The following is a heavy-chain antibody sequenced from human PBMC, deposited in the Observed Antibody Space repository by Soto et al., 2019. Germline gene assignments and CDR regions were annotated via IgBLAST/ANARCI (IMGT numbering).Heavy chain of an antibody. CDR2: IIPMFGTA. D-gene: IGHD5-18*01. J-gene: IGHJ6*02. Sequence: QVQLVQSGAEVKKAGSSVKVSCKASGGTFSSYAMNWVRQTPGQGLEWMGGIIPMFGTAYYAQKFQARVTITADESTSAAYMEPGSLTSEETAVYYCARPVLMDTGVRYYYGMDVWGQGTTVTVSS. V-gene: IGHV1-69*01. CDR3: ARPVLMDTGVRYYYGMDV. CDR1: GGTFSSYA.